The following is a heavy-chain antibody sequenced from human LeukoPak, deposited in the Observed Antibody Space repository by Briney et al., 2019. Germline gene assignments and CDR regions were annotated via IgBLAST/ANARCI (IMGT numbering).Heavy chain of an antibody. CDR1: GFIFSSYI. D-gene: IGHD6-13*01. V-gene: IGHV3-23*01. CDR2: ISGSGGST. Sequence: GGSLRLSCAASGFIFSSYIMNWVRQAPGKGLEWVSAISGSGGSTYYADSVKGRFTISRDNSKNTLYLQMNSLRAEDTAVYYCAKDHSSWYYFDYWGQGTLVTVSS. CDR3: AKDHSSWYYFDY. J-gene: IGHJ4*02.